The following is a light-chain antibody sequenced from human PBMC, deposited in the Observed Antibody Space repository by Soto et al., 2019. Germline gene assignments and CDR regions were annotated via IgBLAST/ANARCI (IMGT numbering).Light chain of an antibody. CDR2: GAS. J-gene: IGKJ1*01. CDR1: QSVSNNY. Sequence: EIVLTQCPGTRSLSPGERATLSCRASQSVSNNYLAWYQQKPGQAPRXLIYGASNRATGIPDRFSGSGSGTDSTLTISRLEPEDFAVDYCQQYGSSGTFGQGTKVDIK. V-gene: IGKV3-20*01. CDR3: QQYGSSGT.